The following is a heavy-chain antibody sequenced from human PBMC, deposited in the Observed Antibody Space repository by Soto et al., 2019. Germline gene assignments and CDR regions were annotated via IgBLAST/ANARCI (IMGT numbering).Heavy chain of an antibody. Sequence: QVQLVQSGDEVKKPGSSVKVACKASGCTFSSYAICWVRQASGQGLEGMGGIITIFSTANYAQKFQGRVTITADEFTRTAYRKHSSLRSEDRAVYYRAARWPGRSGCNCHRGMQVIGQATMVT. V-gene: IGHV1-69*01. CDR3: AARWPGRSGCNCHRGMQV. D-gene: IGHD6-25*01. J-gene: IGHJ6*02. CDR1: GCTFSSYA. CDR2: IITIFSTA.